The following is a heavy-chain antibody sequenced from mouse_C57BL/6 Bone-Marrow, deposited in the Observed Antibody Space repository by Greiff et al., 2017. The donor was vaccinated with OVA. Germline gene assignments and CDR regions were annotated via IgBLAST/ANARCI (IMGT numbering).Heavy chain of an antibody. CDR3: ARHDYYGTYFDY. J-gene: IGHJ2*01. CDR2: ISSGGSYT. D-gene: IGHD2-1*01. V-gene: IGHV5-6*01. Sequence: EVMLVESGGDLVKPGGSLKLSCAASGFTFSSYGMSWVRQTPDKRLELVATISSGGSYTYYPDSVKGRFTISRDNAKNTLYLQRSSRKSEDTAMYYCARHDYYGTYFDYWGQGTTLTVSS. CDR1: GFTFSSYG.